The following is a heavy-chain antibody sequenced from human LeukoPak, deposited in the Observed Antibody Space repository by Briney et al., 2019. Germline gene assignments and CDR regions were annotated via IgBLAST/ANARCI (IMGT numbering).Heavy chain of an antibody. CDR3: ARDKSSSFDY. J-gene: IGHJ4*02. Sequence: PGGSLRLSCAASGFTFSSYAMSWVRQAPGKGLEWVSAISGSGGSTYYADSVKGRFTISRDNAKNSLYLQMNSLRAEDTAVYYCARDKSSSFDYWGQGTLVTVSS. CDR1: GFTFSSYA. CDR2: ISGSGGST. V-gene: IGHV3-23*01.